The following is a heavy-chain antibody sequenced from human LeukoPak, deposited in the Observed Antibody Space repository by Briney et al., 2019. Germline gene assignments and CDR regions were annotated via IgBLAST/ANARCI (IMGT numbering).Heavy chain of an antibody. CDR1: GFTFSSYS. D-gene: IGHD3-10*01. CDR2: IYYSGST. CDR3: AREWYYGSGSYGY. J-gene: IGHJ4*02. Sequence: GSLRLSCAASGFTFSSYSMNWVRQAPGKGLEWIGSIYYSGSTCYNPSHKSRVTISVDTSKNQFSLKLGSVTAADTAVYYCAREWYYGSGSYGYWGQGTLVTVSS. V-gene: IGHV4-39*07.